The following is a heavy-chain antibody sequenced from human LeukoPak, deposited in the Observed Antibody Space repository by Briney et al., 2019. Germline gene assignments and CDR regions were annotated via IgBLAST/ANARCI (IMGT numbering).Heavy chain of an antibody. D-gene: IGHD6-19*01. J-gene: IGHJ4*02. CDR2: ISGSGDST. CDR3: ARPYSSGWYGGFNF. V-gene: IGHV3-23*01. Sequence: GGSLRLSCAASGFTFSSYAMSWVRQAPGKGLEWVSSISGSGDSTYYADSVKGRSTTSRDNSKNTLYLQNNSLRAEDTAVYYCARPYSSGWYGGFNFWGQGTLVTVSS. CDR1: GFTFSSYA.